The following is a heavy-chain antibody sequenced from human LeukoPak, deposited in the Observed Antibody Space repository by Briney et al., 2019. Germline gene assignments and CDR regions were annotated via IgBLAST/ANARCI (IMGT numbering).Heavy chain of an antibody. CDR1: GGSFSGYY. V-gene: IGHV4-34*01. D-gene: IGHD5-24*01. CDR3: ARGRDGYNWYWFDP. CDR2: INHSGST. J-gene: IGHJ5*02. Sequence: SETLSLTCAVYGGSFSGYYWSWIRQPPGKGLEWIGEINHSGSTNYNPSLKSRVTISVDTSKNQFSLKLSSATAADTAVYYCARGRDGYNWYWFDPWGQGTLVTVSS.